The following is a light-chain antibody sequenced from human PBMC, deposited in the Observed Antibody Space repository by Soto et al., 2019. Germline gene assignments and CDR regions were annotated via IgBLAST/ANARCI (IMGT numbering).Light chain of an antibody. CDR2: EVS. V-gene: IGLV2-8*01. CDR3: SSYKGSNTFV. CDR1: SSDIGGYNY. J-gene: IGLJ2*01. Sequence: QSALTQPPSVSGSPGQSITIPCTGTSSDIGGYNYVSWYQQPPGKAPKLIIYEVSKRPSGVPNRFSASKSGNTASLTVSGLQAEDEADYYCSSYKGSNTFVLGGGTKVTVL.